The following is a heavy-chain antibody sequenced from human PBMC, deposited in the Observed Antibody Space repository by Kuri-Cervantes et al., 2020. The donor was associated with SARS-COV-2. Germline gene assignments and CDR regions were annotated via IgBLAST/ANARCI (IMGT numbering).Heavy chain of an antibody. CDR1: GFTVSSNY. CDR2: IYSGGST. V-gene: IGHV3-66*01. D-gene: IGHD2-2*01. CDR3: ARAITHIVPAAIELWYFDL. J-gene: IGHJ2*01. Sequence: GGSLRLSCAASGFTVSSNYMSWVRQAPGKGLEWVSVIYSGGSTYYADSVKGRFTISRDNAKNSLYLQMNSLRAEDTAVYYCARAITHIVPAAIELWYFDLWGRGTLVTVSS.